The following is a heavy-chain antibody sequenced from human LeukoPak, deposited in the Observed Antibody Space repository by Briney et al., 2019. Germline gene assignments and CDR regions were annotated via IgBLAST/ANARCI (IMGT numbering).Heavy chain of an antibody. J-gene: IGHJ4*02. CDR3: ARAGYSYGSPYYFDY. V-gene: IGHV3-74*01. CDR2: INSDGSST. CDR1: GFTFSSYW. D-gene: IGHD5-18*01. Sequence: GGSLRLSCAASGFTFSSYWMHWVRQAPGKGLVWVSRINSDGSSTSYADSVKGRFTISRDNAKNTLYLQMNSLRAEDTAVYYCARAGYSYGSPYYFDYWGQGTLVTVSS.